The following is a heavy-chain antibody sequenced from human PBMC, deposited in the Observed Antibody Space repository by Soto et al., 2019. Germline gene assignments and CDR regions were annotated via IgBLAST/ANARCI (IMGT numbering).Heavy chain of an antibody. CDR3: ARPLGYCSSTSCPPVA. CDR1: GGTFSSYA. CDR2: IIPIFGTA. V-gene: IGHV1-69*06. J-gene: IGHJ5*02. D-gene: IGHD2-2*01. Sequence: ASVKVSCKASGGTFSSYAISWVRQAPGQGLEWMGGIIPIFGTANYAQKFQGRVTITADKSTSTAYMELSSLRSEGTAVYYCARPLGYCSSTSCPPVAWGQGTLVTAPQ.